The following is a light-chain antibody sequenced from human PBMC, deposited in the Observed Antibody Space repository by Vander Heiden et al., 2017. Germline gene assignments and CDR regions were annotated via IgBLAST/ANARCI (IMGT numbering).Light chain of an antibody. V-gene: IGKV1-39*01. CDR2: AAS. J-gene: IGKJ1*01. CDR3: QQSYSTPWT. CDR1: QSISSY. Sequence: DIQMTQSPSSLPASVGDRVTITCRASQSISSYLNWYQQKPGKAPKLLIYAASSLQSGVPSRFSGSGSGTDFTLTISSLQPEDFATYYCQQSYSTPWTFGQGTKAELK.